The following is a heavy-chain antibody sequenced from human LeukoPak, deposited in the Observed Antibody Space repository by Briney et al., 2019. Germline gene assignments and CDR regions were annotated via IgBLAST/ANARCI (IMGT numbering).Heavy chain of an antibody. D-gene: IGHD4-17*01. CDR3: ARLKYGDYGLYYFDY. J-gene: IGHJ4*02. Sequence: PSETLSLTCTVSGGSISRYYWSWLRQPPGKGLESIGYIYYSNTNYNPSLKSRVTISVDTSKNQFSLKLSSVTAADTAVYYCARLKYGDYGLYYFDYWGQGTLVTVSS. CDR2: IYYSNT. V-gene: IGHV4-59*08. CDR1: GGSISRYY.